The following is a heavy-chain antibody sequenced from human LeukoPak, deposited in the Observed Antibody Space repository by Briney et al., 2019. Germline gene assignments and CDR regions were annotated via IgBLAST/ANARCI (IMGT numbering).Heavy chain of an antibody. D-gene: IGHD2-2*01. V-gene: IGHV4-39*07. J-gene: IGHJ3*02. Sequence: SETLSLTCTVSGGSISSSSYYWGWIRQPPGKGLEWIGSIYYSGSTYYNPSLKRRVTISVDTSKNQFSLKLSSVTAADTAVYYCARDSIQLLDDAFDIWGQGTMVTVSS. CDR1: GGSISSSSYY. CDR2: IYYSGST. CDR3: ARDSIQLLDDAFDI.